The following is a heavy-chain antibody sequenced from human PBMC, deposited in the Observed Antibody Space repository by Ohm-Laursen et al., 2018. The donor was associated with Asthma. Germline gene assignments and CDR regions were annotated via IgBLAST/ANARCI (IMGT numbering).Heavy chain of an antibody. V-gene: IGHV3-33*01. D-gene: IGHD2-15*01. CDR2: IWYDGSNK. CDR3: ARGGYCSGGSCYNDAFDI. CDR1: GFTFSSYG. J-gene: IGHJ3*02. Sequence: SLRLSCSASGFTFSSYGMHWVRQAPGKGLEWVAVIWYDGSNKYYADSVKGRFTISRDNSKNTLYLQMNSLRAEDTAVYYCARGGYCSGGSCYNDAFDIWGQGTMVTVSS.